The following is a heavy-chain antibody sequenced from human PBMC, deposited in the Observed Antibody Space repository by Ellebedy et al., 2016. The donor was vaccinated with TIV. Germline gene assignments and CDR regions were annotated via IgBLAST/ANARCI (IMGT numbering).Heavy chain of an antibody. J-gene: IGHJ4*02. CDR3: ARIGYSSSDFDF. CDR1: GLSFSDHF. CDR2: IGDKANRHFT. D-gene: IGHD4-23*01. Sequence: PGGSLRLSCATSGLSFSDHFMDWVRQAPGKGLEWVGRIGDKANRHFTQYAASVKGRFTISRDYSKNSLSLQMNSLNTEDTALYYCARIGYSSSDFDFWGQGTLVTVSS. V-gene: IGHV3-72*01.